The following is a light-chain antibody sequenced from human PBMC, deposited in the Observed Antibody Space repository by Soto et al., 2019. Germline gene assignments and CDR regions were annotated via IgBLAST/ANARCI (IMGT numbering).Light chain of an antibody. J-gene: IGKJ1*01. V-gene: IGKV3-20*01. CDR1: QSVSSSY. Sequence: EIVLTQSPGTLSLSPGERATLSCRASQSVSSSYLAWYQQKPGQAPRLLIYGASSRATGIPDRFSGSGSGSDFTLTMSSLEPEDFAVYYCQQYGSSPGTFGQGTQVEIK. CDR2: GAS. CDR3: QQYGSSPGT.